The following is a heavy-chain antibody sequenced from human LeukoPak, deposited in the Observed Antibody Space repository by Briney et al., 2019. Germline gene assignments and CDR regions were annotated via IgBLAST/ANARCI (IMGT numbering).Heavy chain of an antibody. CDR3: AREQRLELRHYYYYYMDV. CDR1: GFTVSSNY. CDR2: IYSGGST. J-gene: IGHJ6*03. V-gene: IGHV3-53*01. Sequence: GGSMRLSCAASGFTVSSNYMGWVRQAPGKGLEWVSVIYSGGSTYYADSVKGRFTISRDNSKNTQYLQMNGLRDEDPAVYYCAREQRLELRHYYYYYMDVWGKGTTVTVSS. D-gene: IGHD1-7*01.